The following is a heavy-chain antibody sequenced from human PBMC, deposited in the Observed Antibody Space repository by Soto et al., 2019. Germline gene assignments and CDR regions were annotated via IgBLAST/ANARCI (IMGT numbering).Heavy chain of an antibody. Sequence: QVQLQQWGAGLLKPSETLSLTCAVYGGSFSGYYWSWIRQPPGKGLEWIGEINHSGSTNYNPSLKSRVTISVDTSKNQFSLKLSSVTAADTAVYYCARNNNWNDGEGYYYYGMDVWGQGTTVTVSS. J-gene: IGHJ6*02. D-gene: IGHD1-1*01. CDR2: INHSGST. CDR3: ARNNNWNDGEGYYYYGMDV. CDR1: GGSFSGYY. V-gene: IGHV4-34*01.